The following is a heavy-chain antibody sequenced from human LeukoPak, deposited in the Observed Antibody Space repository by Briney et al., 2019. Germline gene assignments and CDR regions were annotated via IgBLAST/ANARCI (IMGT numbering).Heavy chain of an antibody. CDR1: GFTFSTYG. V-gene: IGHV3-30*18. CDR3: AKDLLRGCDHFYYGMDV. CDR2: ISYDGSNK. Sequence: GGSLRLSCAASGFTFSTYGMHWVRQAPGKGLEWVAVISYDGSNKYYADSVKGRFTISRDNSKNTLYLQMNSLRAEDTAVYYCAKDLLRGCDHFYYGMDVWGQGTTVTVSS. J-gene: IGHJ6*02. D-gene: IGHD2-15*01.